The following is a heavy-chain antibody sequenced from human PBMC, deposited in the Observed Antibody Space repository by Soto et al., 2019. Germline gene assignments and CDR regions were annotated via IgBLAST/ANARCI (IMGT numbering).Heavy chain of an antibody. D-gene: IGHD6-19*01. Sequence: QVQLVESGGGVVQPGRSLRLSCAASGFTFSSYAMHWVRQAPGKGLEWVAVISYDGSNKYYADAVKGRFTISRDNSKNTLYLQMNSLRAEDTAVYYCARASGWDYYGIDVWGQGTTVTVSS. CDR1: GFTFSSYA. J-gene: IGHJ6*02. V-gene: IGHV3-30-3*01. CDR3: ARASGWDYYGIDV. CDR2: ISYDGSNK.